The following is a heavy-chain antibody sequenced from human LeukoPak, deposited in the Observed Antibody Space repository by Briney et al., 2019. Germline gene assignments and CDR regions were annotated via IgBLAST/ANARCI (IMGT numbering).Heavy chain of an antibody. Sequence: GGSLRLSCAASGFTLDEYAMHWVRQGPGKGLEWVSGISRDSGRTGYADSVKGRFTISRDNAKNSLYLQMNSLRDEDTAVYYCARGRVSSSWYFDYWGQGTLVTVSS. CDR2: ISRDSGRT. J-gene: IGHJ4*02. CDR3: ARGRVSSSWYFDY. D-gene: IGHD6-13*01. V-gene: IGHV3-9*01. CDR1: GFTLDEYA.